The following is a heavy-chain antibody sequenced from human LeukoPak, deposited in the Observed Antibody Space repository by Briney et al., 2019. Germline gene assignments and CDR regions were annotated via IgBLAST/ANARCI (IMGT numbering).Heavy chain of an antibody. CDR2: IYYSGST. V-gene: IGHV4-39*07. CDR1: GGSISSSSYY. D-gene: IGHD6-19*01. J-gene: IGHJ4*02. CDR3: ARDSGIAVWYYFDY. Sequence: PSETLSLTCTVSGGSISSSSYYWGWIRQPPGKGLEWIGSIYYSGSTYYNPSLKSRVTISVDTSKNQFSLKLSSVTAADTAVYYCARDSGIAVWYYFDYWGQGTLVTVSS.